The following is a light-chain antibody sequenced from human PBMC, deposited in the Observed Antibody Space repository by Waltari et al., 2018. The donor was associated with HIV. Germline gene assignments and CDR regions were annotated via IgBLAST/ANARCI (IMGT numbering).Light chain of an antibody. CDR3: QSYDSRLSGSV. J-gene: IGLJ3*02. V-gene: IGLV1-40*01. Sequence: QSALTQPPSVSGAPGQRVTISCTGTSSNIRTGYDVPWYQQLPGPAPNLLISANTNRPSGVPDRFSGSKSGTSASLAITGLQAEDEADYYCQSYDSRLSGSVFGGGTKLTVL. CDR1: SSNIRTGYD. CDR2: ANT.